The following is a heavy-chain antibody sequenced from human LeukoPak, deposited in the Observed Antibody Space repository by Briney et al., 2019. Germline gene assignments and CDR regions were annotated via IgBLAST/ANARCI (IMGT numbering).Heavy chain of an antibody. J-gene: IGHJ4*02. CDR1: GYSFTSYW. CDR3: ARTSYCSGGSCYSGWGDY. CDR2: IYPGDSDT. D-gene: IGHD2-15*01. Sequence: GESLKISCKGSGYSFTSYWIGWVRQMPGKGLEWMGIIYPGDSDTRYSPSFQGQVTISADKSISTAYLQWSSLKALDTAMYYCARTSYCSGGSCYSGWGDYWGQGTLVTVSS. V-gene: IGHV5-51*01.